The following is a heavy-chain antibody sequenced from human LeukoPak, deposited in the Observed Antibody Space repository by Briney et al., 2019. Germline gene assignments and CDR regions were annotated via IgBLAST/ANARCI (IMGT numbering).Heavy chain of an antibody. V-gene: IGHV1-8*01. CDR3: ARQLWFGEFLDAFDI. Sequence: ASVKVSCKASGYTFTSYDINWVRQASGQGREWMGWMNPNSGNTGYAQKFQGRVTMTRNTSISTAYMELSSLRSEDTAVYYCARQLWFGEFLDAFDIWGQGTMVTVSS. D-gene: IGHD3-10*01. CDR2: MNPNSGNT. CDR1: GYTFTSYD. J-gene: IGHJ3*02.